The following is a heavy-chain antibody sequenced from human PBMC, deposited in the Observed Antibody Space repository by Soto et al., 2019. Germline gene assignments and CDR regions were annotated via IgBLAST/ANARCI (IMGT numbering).Heavy chain of an antibody. CDR3: ARGDYYYDSSPHAFDI. J-gene: IGHJ3*02. CDR2: MNPNSGNT. CDR1: GYTFTSYD. D-gene: IGHD3-22*01. V-gene: IGHV1-8*01. Sequence: ASVKVSCKASGYTFTSYDINWVRQATGQGLEWMGWMNPNSGNTGYAQKFQGRVTMTRNTSISTAYMELSSLRSEDTAVYYCARGDYYYDSSPHAFDIWGQGTMVTVSS.